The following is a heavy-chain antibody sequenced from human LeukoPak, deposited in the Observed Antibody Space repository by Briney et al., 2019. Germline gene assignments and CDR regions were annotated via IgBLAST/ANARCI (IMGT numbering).Heavy chain of an antibody. CDR2: INPNSGGT. D-gene: IGHD3-3*01. J-gene: IGHJ3*02. V-gene: IGHV1-2*02. CDR1: GYTFTGYY. Sequence: ASVKVSCKASGYTFTGYYMHWVRQAPGQGLEWMGWINPNSGGTNYAQKFQGRVTMTRDTSISTAYMELSRLRSDDTAVYYCARALGYDFRSGYYHDAFDIWGQGTMVTVSS. CDR3: ARALGYDFRSGYYHDAFDI.